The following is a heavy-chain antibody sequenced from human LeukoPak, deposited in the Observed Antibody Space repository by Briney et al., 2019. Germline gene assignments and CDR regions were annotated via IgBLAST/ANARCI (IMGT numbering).Heavy chain of an antibody. V-gene: IGHV3-23*01. CDR2: ISGSGGST. J-gene: IGHJ4*02. CDR1: GFTFSRYA. Sequence: GGSLRLSCAASGFTFSRYAMSWVRQAPGKGLEWVSAISGSGGSTYYADSVKGRFTISRDISKNTVYLQMNNLRVVDTAVYYCAKGPKLGDGFHCDYWGQGTLVTVSS. D-gene: IGHD5-24*01. CDR3: AKGPKLGDGFHCDY.